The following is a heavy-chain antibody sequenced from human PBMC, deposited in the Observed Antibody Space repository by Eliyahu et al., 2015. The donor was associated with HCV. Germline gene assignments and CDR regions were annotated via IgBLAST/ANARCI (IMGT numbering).Heavy chain of an antibody. CDR1: GFTFSSYS. D-gene: IGHD2-2*01. Sequence: EVQLVESGGGLVKPGGSLRLSCAASGFTFSSYSMNWVRQAPGKGLEWVSSISSSSSYIYYADSVKGRFTISRDNAKNSLYLQMNSLRAEDTAVYYCARGSLVVVPAAIGGMDVWGQGTTVTVSS. V-gene: IGHV3-21*01. CDR3: ARGSLVVVPAAIGGMDV. CDR2: ISSSSSYI. J-gene: IGHJ6*02.